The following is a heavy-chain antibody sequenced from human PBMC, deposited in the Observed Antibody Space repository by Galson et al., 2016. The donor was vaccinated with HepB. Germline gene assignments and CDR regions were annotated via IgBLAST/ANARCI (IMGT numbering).Heavy chain of an antibody. V-gene: IGHV3-11*01. Sequence: SLRLSCAASGFTFSHYFMSWIRQAPGKGLEWVAYINSRGTTPFYADSVKGRFTISRDNAKNSVFLLMNSLRAEDTAVYYCARDPLPGGWLYYFDLWGQGTLVTVSS. J-gene: IGHJ4*02. D-gene: IGHD6-19*01. CDR3: ARDPLPGGWLYYFDL. CDR2: INSRGTTP. CDR1: GFTFSHYF.